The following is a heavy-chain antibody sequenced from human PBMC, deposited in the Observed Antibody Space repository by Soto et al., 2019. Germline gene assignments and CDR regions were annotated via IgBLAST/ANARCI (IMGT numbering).Heavy chain of an antibody. Sequence: ASVKVSCKASGYTFTSYGISWVRQAPGQGLEWMGWISAYNGNTNYAQKLQGRVTMTTDTSTSTAYMELRSLRSDDTAVYYCARGGDFWSGYYETTHYYYYMDVWGKGTTVTVSS. CDR2: ISAYNGNT. CDR3: ARGGDFWSGYYETTHYYYYMDV. J-gene: IGHJ6*03. V-gene: IGHV1-18*01. CDR1: GYTFTSYG. D-gene: IGHD3-3*01.